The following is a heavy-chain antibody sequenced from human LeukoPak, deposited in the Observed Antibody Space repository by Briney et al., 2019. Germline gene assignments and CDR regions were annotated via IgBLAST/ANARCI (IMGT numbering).Heavy chain of an antibody. Sequence: GGSLRLSCAASGFTFSTYTMNWVRQAPGKGLEWVSTVSDSSDVHYSDSVKGRFTISRDNSKNTLYLQMNSLRVEDTAVYFCARIVGELEMSFDYWGQGTLVTVSS. J-gene: IGHJ4*02. D-gene: IGHD3-10*01. V-gene: IGHV3-69-1*01. CDR1: GFTFSTYT. CDR2: VSDSSDV. CDR3: ARIVGELEMSFDY.